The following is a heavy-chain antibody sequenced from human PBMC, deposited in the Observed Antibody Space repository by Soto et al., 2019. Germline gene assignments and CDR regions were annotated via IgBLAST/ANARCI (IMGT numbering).Heavy chain of an antibody. D-gene: IGHD4-17*01. Sequence: QVQLVESGEGVVQPGRSLRLSCAASGFTFSSYGMHWVRQAPGKGLEWVAVISYDGNNKYYADSVKGRFTISRDNFKNTLYLQMDSLRAEDTAMYYCAKDHLETTVTTPSYWGQGTLVTVSS. CDR3: AKDHLETTVTTPSY. CDR2: ISYDGNNK. CDR1: GFTFSSYG. J-gene: IGHJ4*02. V-gene: IGHV3-30*18.